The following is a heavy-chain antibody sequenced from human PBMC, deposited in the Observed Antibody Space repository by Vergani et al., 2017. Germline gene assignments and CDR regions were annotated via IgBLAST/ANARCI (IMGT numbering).Heavy chain of an antibody. Sequence: QVQLVESEGGVVQPGRSLTLSCVASGFTFSSHGMHWVRQAPGKGLEWVAVIWYDGSNKYYGDSVKGRFTISRDNSKNTLYLQMNSLRVEDTAVYYCARDCPRSGSNSQLCNWGQGTLVTVSS. D-gene: IGHD2-15*01. J-gene: IGHJ4*02. CDR3: ARDCPRSGSNSQLCN. CDR2: IWYDGSNK. V-gene: IGHV3-33*01. CDR1: GFTFSSHG.